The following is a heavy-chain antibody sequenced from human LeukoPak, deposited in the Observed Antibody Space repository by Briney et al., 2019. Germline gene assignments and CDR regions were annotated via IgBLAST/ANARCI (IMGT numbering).Heavy chain of an antibody. D-gene: IGHD2-15*01. J-gene: IGHJ3*02. CDR1: GYTFTSYG. Sequence: ASVKVSCKASGYTFTSYGISWVRQAPGQGLEWMGWISAYNGNTNYARKLQGRVTMTTDTSTSTAYMELRSLRSDDTAVYYCARPAQDIVVVVAATGGDAFDIWGQGTMVTVSS. CDR2: ISAYNGNT. V-gene: IGHV1-18*01. CDR3: ARPAQDIVVVVAATGGDAFDI.